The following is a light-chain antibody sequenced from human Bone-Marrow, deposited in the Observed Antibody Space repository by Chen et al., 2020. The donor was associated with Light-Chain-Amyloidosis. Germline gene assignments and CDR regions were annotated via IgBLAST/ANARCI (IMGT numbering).Light chain of an antibody. CDR1: QSIRGN. Sequence: VMTQSPVALSVSPGDTATLSCRASQSIRGNLAWYQQRPGQAPRLLIYGASARATGIPARFSSSGFEADFTLTISTIQSEDFAVYYCHQYNNWPLTFGQGTRVDIK. CDR3: HQYNNWPLT. CDR2: GAS. V-gene: IGKV3-15*01. J-gene: IGKJ1*01.